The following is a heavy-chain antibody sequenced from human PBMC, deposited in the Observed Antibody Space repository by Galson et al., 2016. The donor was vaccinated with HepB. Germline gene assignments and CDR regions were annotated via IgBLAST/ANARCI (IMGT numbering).Heavy chain of an antibody. Sequence: LRLSCAASGFTFSGYNMDWVRQAPGKGLEWVSYISSGSSAIYYADSVKGRFTISRDNAKNSLYLQMNSLKTDDTAVHYCTTVHSSWFYISWGQGTLVTVSS. CDR3: TTVHSSWFYIS. CDR1: GFTFSGYN. D-gene: IGHD3-10*01. CDR2: ISSGSSAI. V-gene: IGHV3-48*01. J-gene: IGHJ5*02.